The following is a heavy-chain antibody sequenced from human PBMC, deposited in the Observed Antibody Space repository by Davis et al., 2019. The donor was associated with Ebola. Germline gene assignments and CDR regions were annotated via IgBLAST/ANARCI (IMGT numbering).Heavy chain of an antibody. V-gene: IGHV3-9*01. Sequence: PGGSLRLSCAASGFTFSSYSMNWVRQAPGKGLEWVSGISWNSGSIGYADSVKGRFTISRDNAKNSLYLQMNSLRAEDTALYYCAKDTFEYYFDYWGQGTLVTVSS. CDR1: GFTFSSYS. J-gene: IGHJ4*02. D-gene: IGHD3-16*01. CDR2: ISWNSGSI. CDR3: AKDTFEYYFDY.